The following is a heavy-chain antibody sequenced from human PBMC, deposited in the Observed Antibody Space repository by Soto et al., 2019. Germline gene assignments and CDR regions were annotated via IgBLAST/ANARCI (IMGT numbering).Heavy chain of an antibody. V-gene: IGHV4-61*08. D-gene: IGHD6-19*01. CDR3: ARAIAVAVNYYFDY. CDR1: GGSIRGGGYY. J-gene: IGHJ4*02. CDR2: IYYSGST. Sequence: SETLCLTCTVSGGSIRGGGYYWSWIRQHPGKGLEWIGYIYYSGSTNYNPSLKSRVTISVDTSKNQFSLKLSSVTAADTAVYYCARAIAVAVNYYFDYWGQGTLVTVSS.